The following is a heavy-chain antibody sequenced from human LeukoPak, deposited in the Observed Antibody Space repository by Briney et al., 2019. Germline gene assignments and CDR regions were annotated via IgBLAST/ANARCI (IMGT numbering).Heavy chain of an antibody. D-gene: IGHD3-3*01. CDR1: GGSISSSSYY. CDR2: IYYSGST. V-gene: IGHV4-39*07. J-gene: IGHJ4*02. Sequence: PSETLSLTCTVSGGSISSSSYYWGWIRQPPGKGLEWIGSIYYSGSTYYNPSLKSRVTISVDTSKNQFSLKLSSVTAADTAVYYCARDSITIFGVVISPPYYFDYWGQGTLVIVSS. CDR3: ARDSITIFGVVISPPYYFDY.